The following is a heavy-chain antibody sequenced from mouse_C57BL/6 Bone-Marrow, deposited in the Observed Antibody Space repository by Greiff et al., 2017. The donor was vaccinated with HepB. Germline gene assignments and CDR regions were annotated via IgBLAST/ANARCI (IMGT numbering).Heavy chain of an antibody. J-gene: IGHJ1*03. CDR3: TREPGYLDD. CDR1: GYTFTGYW. V-gene: IGHV1-9*01. CDR2: ILPGSGST. Sequence: QVQLQQSGAELVKPGASVKLPCKAPGYTFTGYWIEWVKQSPGHGLEWIGEILPGSGSTNYNEKFKGKATFTADTSSNTAYMPLRSLTTEDSAICYCTREPGYLDDWGTGTTVTVSS.